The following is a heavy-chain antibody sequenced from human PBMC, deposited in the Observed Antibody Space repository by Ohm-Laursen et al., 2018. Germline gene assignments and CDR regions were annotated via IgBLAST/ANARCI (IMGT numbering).Heavy chain of an antibody. CDR2: IYYSGST. Sequence: SDTLSLTCTVSGGSISSYYWSWIRQPPGKGLEWVGYIYYSGSTNYNPSLKSRVTISVDTSKNQFSLKLNSVTAADTAVYYCARGRRTTGWPYFDNWGSGTLVIVSP. CDR3: ARGRRTTGWPYFDN. CDR1: GGSISSYY. V-gene: IGHV4-59*07. D-gene: IGHD1-1*01. J-gene: IGHJ4*02.